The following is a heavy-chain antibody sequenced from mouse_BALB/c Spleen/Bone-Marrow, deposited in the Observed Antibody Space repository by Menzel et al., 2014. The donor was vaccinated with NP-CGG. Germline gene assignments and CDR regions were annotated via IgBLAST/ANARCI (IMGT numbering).Heavy chain of an antibody. CDR1: GLTFSSYA. J-gene: IGHJ2*01. CDR2: IGSGDSST. CDR3: TRSGSSYYY. D-gene: IGHD1-1*01. Sequence: EVMLVESGGGLVKPGGSLKLSCAASGLTFSSYAMSWVRQTPEKRLAWVATIGSGDSSTYYPDSVKGRFTISRDYAKNTLYLQMSSLRSEDTAMYYCTRSGSSYYYWGQGTTLTVSS. V-gene: IGHV5-9-1*01.